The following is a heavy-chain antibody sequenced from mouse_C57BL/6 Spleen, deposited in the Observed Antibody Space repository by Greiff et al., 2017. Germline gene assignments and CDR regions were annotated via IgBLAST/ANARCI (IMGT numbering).Heavy chain of an antibody. D-gene: IGHD2-4*01. Sequence: EVQLVESGGGLVQPKGSLKLSCAASGFSFNTYAMNWVRQAPGKGLEWVARIRSKSNNYATYYADSVKDRFTISRDDSESMLYLQMNNLKTEDTAMYYCVRQGDYDDGFDYWGQGTTLTVSS. CDR1: GFSFNTYA. CDR3: VRQGDYDDGFDY. CDR2: IRSKSNNYAT. J-gene: IGHJ2*01. V-gene: IGHV10-1*01.